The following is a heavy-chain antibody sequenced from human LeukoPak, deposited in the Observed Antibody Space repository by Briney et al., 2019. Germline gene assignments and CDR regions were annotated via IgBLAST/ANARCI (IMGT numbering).Heavy chain of an antibody. J-gene: IGHJ4*02. CDR2: ISGSSSYI. D-gene: IGHD2-15*01. CDR1: GFTFSSYS. CDR3: ARERCSGGSCYFDY. V-gene: IGHV3-21*01. Sequence: GGSLRLSCTASGFTFSSYSMNWVRQAPGKGLEWVSSISGSSSYIYYADSVKARFTISRDNAKNSVYLQMNSLRAEDTAVYYCARERCSGGSCYFDYWGQGTLVTVSS.